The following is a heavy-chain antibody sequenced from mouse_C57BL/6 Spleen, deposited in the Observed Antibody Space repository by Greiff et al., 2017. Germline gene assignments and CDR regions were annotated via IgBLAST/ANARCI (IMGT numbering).Heavy chain of an antibody. Sequence: EVKLLESGGGLVKPGGSLKLSCAASGFTFSDYGMHWVRQAPEKGLEWVAYISPGGSTIYYADTVKGRFTISRDNAKNTLFLQMTSLRSEDTAMYYCANYGSRGGYAMDYWGQGTSVTVSS. CDR1: GFTFSDYG. V-gene: IGHV5-17*01. CDR2: ISPGGSTI. D-gene: IGHD1-1*01. J-gene: IGHJ4*01. CDR3: ANYGSRGGYAMDY.